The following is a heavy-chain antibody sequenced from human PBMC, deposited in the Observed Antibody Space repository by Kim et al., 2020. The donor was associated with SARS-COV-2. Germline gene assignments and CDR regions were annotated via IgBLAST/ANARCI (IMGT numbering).Heavy chain of an antibody. V-gene: IGHV4-39*01. J-gene: IGHJ5*02. Sequence: SETLSLTCAVSGDSISADTYYWDYIRQPPGKGLEWIGSIYYTGVTYYNPSLETRVTISVDTSNNQFSLRLTSVTAADTAVYYCARRKQSWDYFGPWGQGTLVTVSS. CDR1: GDSISADTYY. CDR2: IYYTGVT. D-gene: IGHD1-7*01. CDR3: ARRKQSWDYFGP.